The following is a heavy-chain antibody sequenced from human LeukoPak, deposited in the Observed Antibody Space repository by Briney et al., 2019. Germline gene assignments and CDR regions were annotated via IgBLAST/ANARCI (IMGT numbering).Heavy chain of an antibody. CDR1: GGSISSFY. CDR2: IYYSGST. Sequence: SETLSLTCTVSGGSISSFYWSWIRQPPGKGLEWIGYIYYSGSTNYNPSLKSRVTISVDTSKNQFSLKLNSVTAADTAVYYCARDNGGNSNYYYYAVYVWGQGTTVTVSS. CDR3: ARDNGGNSNYYYYAVYV. J-gene: IGHJ6*02. D-gene: IGHD4-23*01. V-gene: IGHV4-59*01.